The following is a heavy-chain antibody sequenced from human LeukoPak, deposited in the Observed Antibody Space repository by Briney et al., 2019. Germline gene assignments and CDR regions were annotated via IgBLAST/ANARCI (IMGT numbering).Heavy chain of an antibody. J-gene: IGHJ4*02. CDR2: TYYSSNWYY. V-gene: IGHV6-1*01. Sequence: SQTLSLTCAISGDSVSSNNVGWNWIRQSPSRGLEWLGRTYYSSNWYYDYAVSVKSRIIINPDTSKNQFSLQLNSVTPEDTAVYFCSRGWLQRGFDYWGQGTLVTVSS. CDR1: GDSVSSNNVG. D-gene: IGHD5-24*01. CDR3: SRGWLQRGFDY.